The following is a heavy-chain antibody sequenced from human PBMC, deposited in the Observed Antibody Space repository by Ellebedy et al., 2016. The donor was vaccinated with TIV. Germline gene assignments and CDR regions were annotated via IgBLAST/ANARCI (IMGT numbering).Heavy chain of an antibody. CDR1: GGTFSSYA. CDR2: IIPILGIA. CDR3: ARDLTIAAAGTNYIDY. V-gene: IGHV1-69*04. Sequence: AASVKVSCKASGGTFSSYAISWVRQAPGQGLEWLGRIIPILGIANYAQKFQGRVTMTRDTSTSTVYMELSSLRSEDTAVYYCARDLTIAAAGTNYIDYWGQGTLVTVSS. J-gene: IGHJ4*02. D-gene: IGHD6-13*01.